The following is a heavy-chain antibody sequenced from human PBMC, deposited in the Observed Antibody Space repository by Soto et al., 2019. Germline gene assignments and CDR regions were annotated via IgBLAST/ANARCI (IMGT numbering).Heavy chain of an antibody. CDR3: ARTYCSGGSCPPAP. CDR1: GFTFSSYG. CDR2: IWYDGSNK. V-gene: IGHV3-33*01. J-gene: IGHJ5*02. D-gene: IGHD2-15*01. Sequence: QVQLVESGGGVVQPGRSLRLSCAASGFTFSSYGMHWVRQAPGKGLEGVAVIWYDGSNKYYADSVKGRFTIARDNSKNTLYLQMHSLRAEDTAVYYCARTYCSGGSCPPAPWGQGTLVTVSS.